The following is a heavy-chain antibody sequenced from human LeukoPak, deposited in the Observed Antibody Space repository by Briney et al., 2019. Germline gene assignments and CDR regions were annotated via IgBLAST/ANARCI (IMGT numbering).Heavy chain of an antibody. CDR3: ARTNNYYDSSGYYYYFDY. CDR2: ISSSSSTI. D-gene: IGHD3-22*01. Sequence: GGSLRLSCAASGFTFSSYSMNWVRQAPGKGLEWVSYISSSSSTIYYADSVKGRFTISRDNSKNTLYLQMNSLRAEDTAVYYCARTNNYYDSSGYYYYFDYWGQGTLVTVSS. V-gene: IGHV3-48*01. J-gene: IGHJ4*02. CDR1: GFTFSSYS.